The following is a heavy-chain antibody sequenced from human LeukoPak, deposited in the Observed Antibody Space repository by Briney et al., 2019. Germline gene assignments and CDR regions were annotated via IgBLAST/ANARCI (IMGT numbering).Heavy chain of an antibody. V-gene: IGHV4-34*01. Sequence: PSETLSLTCAVYGGSFSGYYWSWIRQPPGKGLEWIGEINHSGSTNYNPSLKSRVTISVDTSKNLFSLKLSSVTAADTAVYYCASKVRIYYYDSSGYYNYWGQGTLVTVSS. CDR2: INHSGST. CDR3: ASKVRIYYYDSSGYYNY. D-gene: IGHD3-22*01. J-gene: IGHJ4*02. CDR1: GGSFSGYY.